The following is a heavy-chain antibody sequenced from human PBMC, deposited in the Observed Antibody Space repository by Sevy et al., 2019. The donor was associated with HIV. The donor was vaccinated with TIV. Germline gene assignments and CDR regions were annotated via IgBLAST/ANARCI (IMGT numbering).Heavy chain of an antibody. CDR2: IRYDGSNK. D-gene: IGHD2-2*01. CDR3: AKGIVVVPAARLDSLYYYYGMDV. Sequence: GGSLRLSCAASGFTFSSYGMHWVRQAPGKGLEWVAFIRYDGSNKYYADSVKGRFTISRDNSKNTLFLQMNSLRAEDTAWYYWAKGIVVVPAARLDSLYYYYGMDVWGQGTTVTVSS. CDR1: GFTFSSYG. J-gene: IGHJ6*02. V-gene: IGHV3-30*02.